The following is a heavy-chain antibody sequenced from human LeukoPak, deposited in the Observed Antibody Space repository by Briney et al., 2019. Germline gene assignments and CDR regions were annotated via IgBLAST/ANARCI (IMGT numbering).Heavy chain of an antibody. CDR3: AKDGGSGSSH. CDR2: ISWNSGSI. Sequence: GRSLRLSCAASGFTFSDYYMSWIRQAPGKGLEWVSGISWNSGSIGYADSVKGRFTISRDNAKNSLYLQMNSLRAEDTALYYCAKDGGSGSSHWGQGTLVTVSS. J-gene: IGHJ4*02. CDR1: GFTFSDYY. V-gene: IGHV3-9*01. D-gene: IGHD3-10*01.